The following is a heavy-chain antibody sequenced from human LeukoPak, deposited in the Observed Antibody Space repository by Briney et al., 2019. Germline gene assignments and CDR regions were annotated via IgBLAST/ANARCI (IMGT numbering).Heavy chain of an antibody. Sequence: GGSLRLSCAASGFTFSSYEMNWVRQAPGKGLEWVSYISSSGSTIYYADSVKGRFTISRDNAKNSLYLQMNSLRAEDTAVYYCAGVWLRSIGVHPWGQGTLVTVSS. CDR2: ISSSGSTI. CDR3: AGVWLRSIGVHP. CDR1: GFTFSSYE. V-gene: IGHV3-48*03. D-gene: IGHD3-10*01. J-gene: IGHJ5*02.